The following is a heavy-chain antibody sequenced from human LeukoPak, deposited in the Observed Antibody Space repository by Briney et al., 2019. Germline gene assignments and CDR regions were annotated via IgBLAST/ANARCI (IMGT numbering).Heavy chain of an antibody. CDR3: ARGRSDSYFDS. CDR1: GLTVSSNY. CDR2: IYSGGST. Sequence: PGGSLRLSCGASGLTVSSNYMSWVRQAPGKGLEWVSVIYSGGSTYYAASVKGRFTISRDNSKNTLYLQMNSLRAEDTAVYYCARGRSDSYFDSWGQGTLVTVSS. J-gene: IGHJ4*02. D-gene: IGHD2-21*01. V-gene: IGHV3-53*01.